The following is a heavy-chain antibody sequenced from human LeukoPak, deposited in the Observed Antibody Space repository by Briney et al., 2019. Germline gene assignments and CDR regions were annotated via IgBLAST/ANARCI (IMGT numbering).Heavy chain of an antibody. J-gene: IGHJ4*02. Sequence: PGGSLRLSCAASGFTFSSYAMHWVRQAPGKGLEWVAVISYDGSNKYYADSVKGRFTISRDNSKNTLYLQMNSLRAEDTAVYYCAKCQLGIAAAGFDYWGQGTLVTVSS. CDR3: AKCQLGIAAAGFDY. CDR1: GFTFSSYA. D-gene: IGHD6-13*01. V-gene: IGHV3-30-3*02. CDR2: ISYDGSNK.